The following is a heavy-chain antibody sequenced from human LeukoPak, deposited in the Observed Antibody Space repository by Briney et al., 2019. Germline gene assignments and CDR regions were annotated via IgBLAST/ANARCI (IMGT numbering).Heavy chain of an antibody. J-gene: IGHJ5*02. CDR2: IIPIFGTA. CDR3: ARATITMVRGDWFDP. CDR1: GGTLISYA. Sequence: SVKVSFKASGGTLISYAISWVRQAPGQGLEWMGGIIPIFGTANYAQKFQGRVTITTDESTSTAYMELSSLRSEDTAVYYCARATITMVRGDWFDPWGQGTLVTVSS. V-gene: IGHV1-69*05. D-gene: IGHD3-10*01.